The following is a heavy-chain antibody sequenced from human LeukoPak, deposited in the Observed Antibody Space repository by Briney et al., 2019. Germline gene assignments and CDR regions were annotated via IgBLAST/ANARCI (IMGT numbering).Heavy chain of an antibody. V-gene: IGHV4-4*02. J-gene: IGHJ4*02. D-gene: IGHD3-9*01. CDR3: ATDHDILTGYYDY. CDR1: GGSINSSSW. Sequence: SETLSLTCAVSGGSINSSSWWSWVRQPPGKGLEWIGEIAQSGRDKYKQSLKIRVTISIDKSKNQFSLKLSPVTAADTAVYYCATDHDILTGYYDYWGQGILVTVSS. CDR2: IAQSGRD.